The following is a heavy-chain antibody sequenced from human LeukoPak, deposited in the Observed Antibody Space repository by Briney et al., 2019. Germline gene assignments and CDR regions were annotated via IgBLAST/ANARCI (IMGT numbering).Heavy chain of an antibody. CDR3: ARGRGPYGWYDP. CDR2: MSSDESTT. J-gene: IGHJ5*02. Sequence: GGSLRLSCAASGFTLSSYWMHWARQTPGKGLVWVSRMSSDESTTNYADSVRGRFTISRDNAKNALYLQMNNLRAEDTAIYFCARGRGPYGWYDPWGQGTLVTVSS. CDR1: GFTLSSYW. V-gene: IGHV3-74*01. D-gene: IGHD3-10*01.